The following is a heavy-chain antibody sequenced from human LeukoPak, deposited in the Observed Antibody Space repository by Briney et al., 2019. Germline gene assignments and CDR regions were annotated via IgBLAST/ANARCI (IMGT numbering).Heavy chain of an antibody. Sequence: SETLSLTCTVSGGSISRSSYYWGWIRQPPGKGLEWIGEINHSGSTNYNPSLKSRVTISVDTSKNQFSLKLSSVTAADTAVFYCARSGIAVDGGNFDSWGQGTLVTVSS. CDR2: INHSGST. V-gene: IGHV4-39*07. CDR1: GGSISRSSYY. CDR3: ARSGIAVDGGNFDS. J-gene: IGHJ4*02. D-gene: IGHD6-19*01.